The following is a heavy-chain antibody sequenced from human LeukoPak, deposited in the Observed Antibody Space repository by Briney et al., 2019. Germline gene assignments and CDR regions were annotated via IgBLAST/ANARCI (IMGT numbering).Heavy chain of an antibody. CDR1: GGSISSGGYY. CDR3: ARDLGQLEYFDY. J-gene: IGHJ4*02. V-gene: IGHV4-31*03. D-gene: IGHD6-6*01. CDR2: IYYSGST. Sequence: APETLSLTCTVSGGSISSGGYYWSWIRQHPGKGLEWIGYIYYSGSTYYNPSLKSRVTISVDTSKNQFSLKLSSVTAADTAVYYCARDLGQLEYFDYWGQGTLVTVSS.